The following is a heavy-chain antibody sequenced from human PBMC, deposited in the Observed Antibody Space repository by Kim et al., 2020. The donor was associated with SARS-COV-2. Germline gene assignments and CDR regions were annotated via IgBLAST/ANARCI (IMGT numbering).Heavy chain of an antibody. J-gene: IGHJ6*02. V-gene: IGHV3-21*04. Sequence: GGSLRLSCAASGFTFSSYSMNWVRQAPGKGLEWVSSISSSSSYIYYADSVKGRFTISRDNAKNSLYLQMNSLRAEDTAVYYCARDRTPVQQLVDYYYYYGMDVWGQGTTVTVSS. D-gene: IGHD6-13*01. CDR1: GFTFSSYS. CDR2: ISSSSSYI. CDR3: ARDRTPVQQLVDYYYYYGMDV.